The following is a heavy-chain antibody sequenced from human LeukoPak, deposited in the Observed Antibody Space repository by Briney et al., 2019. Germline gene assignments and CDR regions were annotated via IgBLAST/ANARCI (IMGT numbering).Heavy chain of an antibody. CDR1: GFTFSSYA. Sequence: GGSLRLSCAASGFTFSSYAMSWVRQAPGKGLEWVSAISGGGSTYYADSVKGRFTISRDNSKNTLSLQMNSLRGEDTAIYYCAVSGWYYGYWGQGTLVTVSS. CDR3: AVSGWYYGY. V-gene: IGHV3-23*01. CDR2: ISGGGST. J-gene: IGHJ4*02. D-gene: IGHD6-19*01.